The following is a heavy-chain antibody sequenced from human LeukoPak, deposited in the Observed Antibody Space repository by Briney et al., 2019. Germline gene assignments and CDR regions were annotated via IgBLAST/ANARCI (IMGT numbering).Heavy chain of an antibody. CDR2: ISSNGGST. CDR1: GFTFSSYA. J-gene: IGHJ4*02. V-gene: IGHV3-64*04. CDR3: ARTMYITESSDFDY. D-gene: IGHD3-10*01. Sequence: PGGSLRLSCLASGFTFSSYAMHWVRQAPGKGLEYVSAISSNGGSTYYADSVKGRFTISRDNSKNTLYLQMNSLRAEDTALYYCARTMYITESSDFDYWGQGTLVTVSS.